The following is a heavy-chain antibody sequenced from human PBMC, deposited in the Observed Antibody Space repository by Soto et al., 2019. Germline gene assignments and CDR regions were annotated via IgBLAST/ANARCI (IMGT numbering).Heavy chain of an antibody. V-gene: IGHV1-2*02. Sequence: RASVKVSCKASGYTFTGYYLHWVRQAPGQGLEWVGWINPNSGGTNYAQKFQGRVIMTRDMSVSTAYMELSRLKSDDTAVYYCARAGLADDRSGEYDMEVWGQGTTVTVSS. CDR3: ARAGLADDRSGEYDMEV. D-gene: IGHD6-13*01. J-gene: IGHJ6*02. CDR2: INPNSGGT. CDR1: GYTFTGYY.